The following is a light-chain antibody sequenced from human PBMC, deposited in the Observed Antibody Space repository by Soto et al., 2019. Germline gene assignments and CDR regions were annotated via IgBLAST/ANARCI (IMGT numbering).Light chain of an antibody. CDR3: SSYAGSNIVV. Sequence: QSVLTQPPSASGSPGQSVTISCTGTSSDVGGYNYVSWYQQHPGKAPKLMIYEVSKRPSGVPDRFSGSKSGNTASLTVSGLQAEDEADYYRSSYAGSNIVVFGGGTQLTV. CDR1: SSDVGGYNY. CDR2: EVS. J-gene: IGLJ2*01. V-gene: IGLV2-8*01.